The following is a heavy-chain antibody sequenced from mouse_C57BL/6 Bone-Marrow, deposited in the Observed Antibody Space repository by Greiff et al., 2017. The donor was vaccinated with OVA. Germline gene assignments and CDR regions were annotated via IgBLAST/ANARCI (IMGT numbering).Heavy chain of an antibody. V-gene: IGHV7-1*01. D-gene: IGHD2-4*01. J-gene: IGHJ4*01. CDR3: ARDDYDHDMDY. CDR1: GFTFSDFY. Sequence: EVMLVESGGGLVQSGRSLRLSCATSGFTFSDFYMEWVRQAPGKGLEWIAASRNKANDYTTEYSASVKGRFIVSRDTSQSILYLQMNALRAEDTAIYYCARDDYDHDMDYWGQGTSVTVSS. CDR2: SRNKANDYTT.